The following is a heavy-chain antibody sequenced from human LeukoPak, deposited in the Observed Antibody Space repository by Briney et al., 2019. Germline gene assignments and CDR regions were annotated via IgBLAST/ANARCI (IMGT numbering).Heavy chain of an antibody. D-gene: IGHD6-19*01. CDR1: GGSISSYY. CDR2: IYYSGST. CDR3: ARFPYSSGADY. V-gene: IGHV4-59*01. J-gene: IGHJ4*02. Sequence: SETLSLTCTVSGGSISSYYWSWIRQPPWKGLEWIGYIYYSGSTNYNPSLKSRVTISVDTSKNQFSLKLSSVTAADTAVYYCARFPYSSGADYWGQGNLVTVSS.